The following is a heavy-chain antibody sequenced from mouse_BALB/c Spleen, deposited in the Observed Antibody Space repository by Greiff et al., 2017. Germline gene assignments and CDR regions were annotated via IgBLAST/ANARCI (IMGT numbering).Heavy chain of an antibody. CDR1: GYAFTNYL. J-gene: IGHJ4*01. CDR3: AKIISYGTYAMDY. V-gene: IGHV1-54*01. CDR2: INPGSGGT. D-gene: IGHD2-1*01. Sequence: QVQLKVSGAELVRPGTSVKVSCKASGYAFTNYLIEWVKQRPGQGLEWIGVINPGSGGTNYNEKFKGKATLTADKSSSTAYMQLSSLTSDDSAVYFCAKIISYGTYAMDYWGQGTSVTVSS.